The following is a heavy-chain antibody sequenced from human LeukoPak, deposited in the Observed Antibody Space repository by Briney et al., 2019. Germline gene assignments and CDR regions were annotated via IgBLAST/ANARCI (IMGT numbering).Heavy chain of an antibody. Sequence: GESLKISCQASGFTFTIYWVAWVRQLPGKGLDVMGFIYPGDAEPTYSPSFQGQVSISADLSTTTAFPQWTSLKASDSGTYYCARRPSPFTSRRLFYYYMDVWASGTTVIVSS. CDR2: IYPGDAEP. V-gene: IGHV5-51*01. CDR3: ARRPSPFTSRRLFYYYMDV. J-gene: IGHJ6*03. CDR1: GFTFTIYW.